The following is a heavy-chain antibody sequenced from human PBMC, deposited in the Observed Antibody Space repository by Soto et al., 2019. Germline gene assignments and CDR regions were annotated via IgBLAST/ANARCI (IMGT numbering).Heavy chain of an antibody. D-gene: IGHD3-10*01. J-gene: IGHJ6*02. Sequence: QLQLQESGPGLVKPSETLSLTCTVSGGSISSSSYYWGWIRQPPGKGLEWIGSIYYSGSTYYNPSLKSRVTISVDTSKNQFSLKLSSVTAADTAVYYCARLRVRGPANGMDVWGQGTTVTVSS. V-gene: IGHV4-39*01. CDR3: ARLRVRGPANGMDV. CDR1: GGSISSSSYY. CDR2: IYYSGST.